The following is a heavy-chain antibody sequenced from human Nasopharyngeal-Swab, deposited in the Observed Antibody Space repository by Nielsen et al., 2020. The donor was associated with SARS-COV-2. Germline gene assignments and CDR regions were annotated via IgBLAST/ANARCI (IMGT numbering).Heavy chain of an antibody. J-gene: IGHJ6*02. CDR2: INHSGST. D-gene: IGHD3-3*01. CDR1: GGSFSGYY. CDR3: ARGRGLRHYYYYYGMDV. Sequence: SETLSLTCAVYGGSFSGYYWSWIRQPPGKGLEWIREINHSGSTNYNPSLKSRVTISVDTSKNQFSLKLSSVTAADTAVYYCARGRGLRHYYYYYGMDVWGQGTTVTVSS. V-gene: IGHV4-34*01.